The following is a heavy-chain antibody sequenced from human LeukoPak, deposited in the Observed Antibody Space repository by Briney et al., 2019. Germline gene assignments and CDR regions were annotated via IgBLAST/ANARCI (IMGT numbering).Heavy chain of an antibody. CDR3: ARSVDDYYFDF. CDR2: IYYSGST. CDR1: NGSISNYY. Sequence: SETLSLTCTVSNGSISNYYWSWIRQPPGKGLEWIGYIYYSGSTNYNPSLKNRVTISVDTSKNQFSLKLSSVTAADTAVYYCARSVDDYYFDFWGQGTLVTVSS. J-gene: IGHJ4*02. V-gene: IGHV4-59*08. D-gene: IGHD5-12*01.